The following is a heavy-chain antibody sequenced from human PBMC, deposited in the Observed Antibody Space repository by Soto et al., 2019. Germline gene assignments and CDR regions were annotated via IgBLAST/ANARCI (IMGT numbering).Heavy chain of an antibody. Sequence: VQLVESGGGVVQPGRSLRLSCAASGFTFSSYGMHWVRQAPGKGLEWVAVIWYDGSNKYYADSVKGRFTISRDNSKNTLYLQMNSLRAEDTAVYYCARAIRCSSTSCSYPVDYWGQGTLVTVSS. J-gene: IGHJ4*02. CDR3: ARAIRCSSTSCSYPVDY. CDR2: IWYDGSNK. V-gene: IGHV3-33*01. CDR1: GFTFSSYG. D-gene: IGHD2-2*01.